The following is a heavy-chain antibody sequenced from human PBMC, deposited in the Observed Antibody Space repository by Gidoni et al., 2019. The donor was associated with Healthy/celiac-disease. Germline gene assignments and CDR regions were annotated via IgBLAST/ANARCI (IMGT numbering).Heavy chain of an antibody. CDR1: GYPFPGYY. J-gene: IGHJ6*02. D-gene: IGHD1-26*01. Sequence: QVQLVQSGAEVKKPGASVKVSCKASGYPFPGYYLHGVRQAPGQGLEWMAWINPNSGGTNYAQKFQGRVTMTRDTSISTAYMELSRLRSDDTAVYYCARDGGGSYYYYYGMDVWGQGTTVTVSS. CDR2: INPNSGGT. V-gene: IGHV1-2*02. CDR3: ARDGGGSYYYYYGMDV.